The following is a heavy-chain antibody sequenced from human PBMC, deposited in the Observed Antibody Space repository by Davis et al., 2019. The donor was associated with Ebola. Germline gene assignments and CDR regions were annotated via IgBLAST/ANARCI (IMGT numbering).Heavy chain of an antibody. J-gene: IGHJ4*02. Sequence: PGGSLRLSCKGSGYSFTTYWIAWVRQTPAKGLEWVGIIYPGDSDTRYSPSFEGQVTISVDRSISTAYLQWSSLKASDTAMYYCAKQESLYGSSDYWGQGTLVTVSS. D-gene: IGHD3-22*01. CDR1: GYSFTTYW. V-gene: IGHV5-51*01. CDR3: AKQESLYGSSDY. CDR2: IYPGDSDT.